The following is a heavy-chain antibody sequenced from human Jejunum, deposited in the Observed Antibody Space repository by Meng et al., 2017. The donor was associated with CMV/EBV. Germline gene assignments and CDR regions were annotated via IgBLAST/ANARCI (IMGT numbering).Heavy chain of an antibody. CDR1: GGSINNYY. V-gene: IGHV4-4*07. Sequence: QVQLTESGPGLVEPSETLSLTCTVSGGSINNYYWSWIRQSAGKGLEWIGRFYSSDTYNYHPSLNSRVTMSLDTSKKQFSLILSSVTAADTARYYCARGPGASTREGFDHWGLGTLVTVSS. CDR2: FYSSDTY. CDR3: ARGPGASTREGFDH. D-gene: IGHD1-26*01. J-gene: IGHJ4*02.